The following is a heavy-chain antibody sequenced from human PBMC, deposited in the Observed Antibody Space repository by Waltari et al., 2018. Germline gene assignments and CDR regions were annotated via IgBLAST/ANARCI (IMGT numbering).Heavy chain of an antibody. D-gene: IGHD3-16*02. Sequence: QVQLVQSGAEVKKPGASVKVSCKASGYTFTGYYMHWVRQAPGHRLEWMGRINPNSGGTNYAQKFQGRVTMTRDTSISTAYMELSRLRSDDTAVYYCALYYDYIWGSYRSDAFDIWGQGTMVTVSS. CDR2: INPNSGGT. CDR1: GYTFTGYY. CDR3: ALYYDYIWGSYRSDAFDI. V-gene: IGHV1-2*06. J-gene: IGHJ3*02.